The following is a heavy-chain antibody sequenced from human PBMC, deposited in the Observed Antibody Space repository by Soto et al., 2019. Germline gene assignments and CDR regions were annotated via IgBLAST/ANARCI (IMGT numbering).Heavy chain of an antibody. CDR2: MSYDGSNK. V-gene: IGHV3-30*18. D-gene: IGHD3-3*01. J-gene: IGHJ4*01. CDR1: GVTFSTYG. Sequence: QVQLVESGGGVVQPGRSLRLSCAASGVTFSTYGMHWVRQAPGKGLEWLAVMSYDGSNKYYADSVRGRFTISRDNSKNTLYLQMNSMRGADMAVYYCAKDFHRAPGSLEWLLDYWGQGTLVTVSS. CDR3: AKDFHRAPGSLEWLLDY.